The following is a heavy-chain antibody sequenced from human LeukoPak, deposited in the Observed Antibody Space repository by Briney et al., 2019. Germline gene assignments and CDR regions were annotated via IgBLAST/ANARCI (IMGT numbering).Heavy chain of an antibody. J-gene: IGHJ4*02. CDR3: ARALGTYYYGSGILENDY. CDR2: INPSGGST. Sequence: ASVKVSCKASGYTFTSYYMHWVRQAPGQGLEWMGIINPSGGSTSYAQKFQGRVTMTRDMSTSTVYMELSSLRSEDTAVYYCARALGTYYYGSGILENDYWGQGTLVTVSS. CDR1: GYTFTSYY. V-gene: IGHV1-46*01. D-gene: IGHD3-10*01.